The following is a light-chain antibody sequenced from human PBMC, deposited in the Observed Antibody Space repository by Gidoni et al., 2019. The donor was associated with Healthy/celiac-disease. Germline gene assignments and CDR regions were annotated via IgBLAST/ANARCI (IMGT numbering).Light chain of an antibody. J-gene: IGKJ1*01. Sequence: ELVMTQSPATLSVSPGERATLSCRASPSVSSNLAWYQQKPGQAPRLLIYGASTRATGIPARFSGSGSGTEFTLTISSLQSEDFAVYYCQQYNNWPPTFGQGTKVEIK. CDR1: PSVSSN. CDR2: GAS. V-gene: IGKV3-15*01. CDR3: QQYNNWPPT.